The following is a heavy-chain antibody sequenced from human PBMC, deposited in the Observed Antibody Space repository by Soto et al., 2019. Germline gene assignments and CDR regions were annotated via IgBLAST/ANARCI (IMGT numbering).Heavy chain of an antibody. CDR2: IIPMLDIT. J-gene: IGHJ1*01. CDR3: AQDVGD. V-gene: IGHV1-69*04. D-gene: IGHD1-26*01. Sequence: QLQLVQSGTELKKPGSSVKVSCKASGGSFSTYSITWVRQAPGQGPAWMGRIIPMLDITDYAQKFQGRVTLTAAKSTSTAYMELIRLAAEDPAVYYCAQDVGDLGQGTLVTVSS. CDR1: GGSFSTYS.